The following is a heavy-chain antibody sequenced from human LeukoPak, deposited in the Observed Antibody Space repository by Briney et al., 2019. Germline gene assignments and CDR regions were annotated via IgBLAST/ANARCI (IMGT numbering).Heavy chain of an antibody. Sequence: GASVKVSCKASGYTFTSYYIHWVRQAPGQGLEWVGIINPSGGSTTYAQKFQGRVTMTRDTSTSTVYMELSSLRSEDTAVYYCARVRRAEEWFDPWGQGTLVTVSS. CDR3: ARVRRAEEWFDP. CDR1: GYTFTSYY. V-gene: IGHV1-46*01. CDR2: INPSGGST. J-gene: IGHJ5*02.